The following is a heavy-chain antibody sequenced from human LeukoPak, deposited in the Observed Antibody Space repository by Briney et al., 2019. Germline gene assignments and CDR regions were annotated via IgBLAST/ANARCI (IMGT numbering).Heavy chain of an antibody. CDR2: ICGSRDST. CDR1: GFSYRSYA. J-gene: IGHJ4*02. Sequence: GGSLRLSCAASGFSYRSYAMSWVRQAPGKGLEWVSAICGSRDSTYYADSVKGRFTISRDNSKNTLSLQMNSLRDDDTAVYYCAKDSDSTGSYGDYWGQGTLVTVSS. V-gene: IGHV3-23*01. CDR3: AKDSDSTGSYGDY. D-gene: IGHD3-22*01.